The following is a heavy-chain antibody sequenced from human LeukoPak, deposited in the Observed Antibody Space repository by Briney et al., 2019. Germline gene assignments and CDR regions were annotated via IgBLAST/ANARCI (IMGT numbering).Heavy chain of an antibody. CDR3: ATASIVVVTATPFDY. V-gene: IGHV3-30*03. CDR1: GLTFSSYG. J-gene: IGHJ4*02. Sequence: GRSLRLSCAASGLTFSSYGMHWVRQAPGKELEWVAVISYDGSNKYYADSVKGRFTISRDNSKNTLYLQMNSLRAEDTAVYYCATASIVVVTATPFDYWGQGTLVTVSS. CDR2: ISYDGSNK. D-gene: IGHD2-21*02.